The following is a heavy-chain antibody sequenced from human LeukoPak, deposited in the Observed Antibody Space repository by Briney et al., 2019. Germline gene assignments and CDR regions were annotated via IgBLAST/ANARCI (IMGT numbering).Heavy chain of an antibody. Sequence: PSETLSLTCTVSGGSISSSKYHWGWIRQPPGKGPEWIGRVYYSGSTYYNPSLKSRVIVSVDTSKNQFSLKLSSVTAADTAVYYCARHLWSSSWCYFDYWGQGTLVTVSS. CDR2: VYYSGST. V-gene: IGHV4-39*01. CDR1: GGSISSSKYH. J-gene: IGHJ4*02. D-gene: IGHD6-13*01. CDR3: ARHLWSSSWCYFDY.